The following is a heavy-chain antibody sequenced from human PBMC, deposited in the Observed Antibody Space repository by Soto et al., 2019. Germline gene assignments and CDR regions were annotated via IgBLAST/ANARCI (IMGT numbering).Heavy chain of an antibody. CDR3: AADTPVFGQGEFEY. CDR1: GFTFNTAW. D-gene: IGHD2-2*01. CDR2: IKTKAEGMTT. Sequence: PGGSLRLSCEASGFTFNTAWMTWLRQAPGKGLEWVALIKTKAEGMTTHYATPVKGRFTVSRDDSKNTVYLQVNSLKTEDTAMYYCAADTPVFGQGEFEYWGQGTQVTVSS. J-gene: IGHJ4*02. V-gene: IGHV3-15*01.